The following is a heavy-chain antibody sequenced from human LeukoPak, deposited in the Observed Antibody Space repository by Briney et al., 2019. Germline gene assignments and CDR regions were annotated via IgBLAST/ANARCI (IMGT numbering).Heavy chain of an antibody. CDR1: GFTFSSYS. CDR3: ARERSRSWPYYFDY. Sequence: GGSLRLSCAASGFTFSSYSMNWVRQAPGKGLEWVSSISSSSSYIYYADSVKGRFTISRDNAKNSLYPQMNSLRAEDTAVYYCARERSRSWPYYFDYWGQGTLVTVSS. CDR2: ISSSSSYI. V-gene: IGHV3-21*01. D-gene: IGHD6-13*01. J-gene: IGHJ4*02.